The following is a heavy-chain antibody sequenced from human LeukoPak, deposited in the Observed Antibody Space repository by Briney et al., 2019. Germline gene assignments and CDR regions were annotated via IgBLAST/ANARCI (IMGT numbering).Heavy chain of an antibody. D-gene: IGHD5-18*01. CDR3: ARAGYSYGYWFDY. V-gene: IGHV3-48*03. CDR2: ISSSGGTI. J-gene: IGHJ4*02. Sequence: GGSLRLSCAASGFTFSSYEMNWVRQAPGKGLEWVSYISSSGGTIYYADSVKGRFTISRDNAKNSLYLQMNSLRAEDTAVYYCARAGYSYGYWFDYWGQGTLVTVSS. CDR1: GFTFSSYE.